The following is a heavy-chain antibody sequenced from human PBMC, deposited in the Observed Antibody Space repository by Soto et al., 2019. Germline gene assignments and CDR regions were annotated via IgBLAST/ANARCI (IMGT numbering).Heavy chain of an antibody. CDR2: IYHSGST. D-gene: IGHD4-4*01. V-gene: IGHV4-59*12. CDR1: GGSIRSYC. Sequence: SETLSLTYTVSGGSIRSYCWSWIRQPPGKGLEWVGYIYHSGSTNYNPSLKSRVTISVDRSKNQFSLKLSSVTAADTAVYYCARGMTTVTTLDYWGQGTLVTVSS. J-gene: IGHJ4*02. CDR3: ARGMTTVTTLDY.